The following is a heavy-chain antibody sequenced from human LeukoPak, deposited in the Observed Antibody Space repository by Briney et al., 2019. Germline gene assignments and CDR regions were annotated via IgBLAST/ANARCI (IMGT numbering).Heavy chain of an antibody. D-gene: IGHD6-13*01. CDR1: GFTFDDHA. V-gene: IGHV3-43D*03. J-gene: IGHJ4*02. Sequence: GGSLRLSCAASGFTFDDHAMHWVRQVPGKRLEWISLISWDGGTTYYADSVKGRFTISRDNSKNSVYLQMNSLRPEDTAIYYCTKGLRFAAALTPFDYWGQGTLVTVSS. CDR3: TKGLRFAAALTPFDY. CDR2: ISWDGGTT.